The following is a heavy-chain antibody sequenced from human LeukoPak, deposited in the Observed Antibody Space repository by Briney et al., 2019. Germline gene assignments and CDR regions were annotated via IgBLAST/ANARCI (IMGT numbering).Heavy chain of an antibody. J-gene: IGHJ4*02. CDR2: ISGRGSGGST. D-gene: IGHD2-21*02. Sequence: GGSLRLSCAASGFTFSSSAMSWVRQAPGKGLEWVSNISGRGSGGSTYYADSVKGRFTISRDNSKNTLYVQMKSLRAEDTAVYYCAKDFVVVPGNVNYFDYWGQGTLVTVSS. CDR3: AKDFVVVPGNVNYFDY. V-gene: IGHV3-23*01. CDR1: GFTFSSSA.